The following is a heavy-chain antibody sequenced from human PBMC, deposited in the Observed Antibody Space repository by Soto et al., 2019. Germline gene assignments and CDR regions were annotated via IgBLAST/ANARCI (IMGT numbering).Heavy chain of an antibody. V-gene: IGHV1-18*01. D-gene: IGHD1-26*01. Sequence: ASVKVSCKASGYIFASYGISWVRQAPGQGLEWMGWISTYNGNTNYAQKLQGRVTMSTDTSTSTAYMELRSLRSDDTAVYYCGRSVGLSYGMDVWGQGTTVTVSS. CDR2: ISTYNGNT. J-gene: IGHJ6*01. CDR3: GRSVGLSYGMDV. CDR1: GYIFASYG.